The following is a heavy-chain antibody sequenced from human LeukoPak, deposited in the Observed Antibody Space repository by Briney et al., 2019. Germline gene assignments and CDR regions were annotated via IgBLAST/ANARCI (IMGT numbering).Heavy chain of an antibody. V-gene: IGHV2-5*01. Sequence: SGPTLVNPTQTLTLTCTFSGFSLSTSGVGVGWIRQPPGKALEWLALIYWNDDKRYSPSLKSRLTITKDTSKNQVVLTMTNMDPVDTATYYCAHRRGATMIFNWFDPWGQGTLVTVSS. D-gene: IGHD3-22*01. J-gene: IGHJ5*02. CDR3: AHRRGATMIFNWFDP. CDR1: GFSLSTSGVG. CDR2: IYWNDDK.